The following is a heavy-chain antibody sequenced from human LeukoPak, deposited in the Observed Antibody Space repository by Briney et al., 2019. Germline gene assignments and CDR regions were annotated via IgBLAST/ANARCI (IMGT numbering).Heavy chain of an antibody. J-gene: IGHJ4*02. CDR1: GFTFSSYS. Sequence: PGGSLRLSCAASGFTFSSYSMNWVRQAPGKGLEGVSYISSSSSTIYYADSVKGRFTISRDNAKNSLYLQMNSLRDEDTAVYYCARDRYILTGYYYFDYWGQGTLVTVSS. V-gene: IGHV3-48*02. CDR3: ARDRYILTGYYYFDY. D-gene: IGHD3-9*01. CDR2: ISSSSSTI.